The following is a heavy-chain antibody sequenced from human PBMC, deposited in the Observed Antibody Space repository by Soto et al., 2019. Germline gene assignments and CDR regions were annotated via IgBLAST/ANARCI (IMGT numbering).Heavy chain of an antibody. V-gene: IGHV4-34*01. D-gene: IGHD6-6*01. Sequence: SETLSLTCAVYGGSFSGYYWSWTRQPPGKGLEWIGEINHSGSTNCNPSLKSRVTISVDTSKNQFSLKLSSVTAADTAVYYCARGAGRGAARLYYYYGMDVWGQGTTVTVSS. CDR3: ARGAGRGAARLYYYYGMDV. CDR1: GGSFSGYY. J-gene: IGHJ6*02. CDR2: INHSGST.